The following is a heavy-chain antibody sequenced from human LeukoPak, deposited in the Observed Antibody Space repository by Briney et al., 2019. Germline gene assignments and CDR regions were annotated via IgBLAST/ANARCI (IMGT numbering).Heavy chain of an antibody. J-gene: IGHJ4*02. Sequence: SETLSLTCTVSGASISSYYWSWIRQSPGKGLEWIGYIYYSGSTNYNPSLKSRVTISVDTSKNQFSLKLTSVTAADTAVYYCGRHCSSPRCYDYWGQGTLVTVSS. CDR2: IYYSGST. V-gene: IGHV4-59*08. CDR1: GASISSYY. CDR3: GRHCSSPRCYDY. D-gene: IGHD2-2*01.